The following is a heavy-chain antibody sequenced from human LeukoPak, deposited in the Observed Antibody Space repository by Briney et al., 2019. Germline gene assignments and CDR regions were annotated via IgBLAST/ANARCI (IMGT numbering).Heavy chain of an antibody. Sequence: PGGSLRLSCAASGFIFSDNYMSWVRQAPGKGLEWVSVIYSGGSTYYADSVKGRFTISRDNSKNTLYLQMNSLRAEDTAVYYCASSGDSSGTPFDYWGQGTLVTVSS. V-gene: IGHV3-53*01. CDR1: GFIFSDNY. CDR2: IYSGGST. D-gene: IGHD3-22*01. CDR3: ASSGDSSGTPFDY. J-gene: IGHJ4*02.